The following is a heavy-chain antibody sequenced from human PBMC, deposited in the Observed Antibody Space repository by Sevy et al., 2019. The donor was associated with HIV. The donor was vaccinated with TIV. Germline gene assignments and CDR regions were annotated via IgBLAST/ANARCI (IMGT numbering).Heavy chain of an antibody. D-gene: IGHD3-3*01. J-gene: IGHJ4*02. CDR3: ARGPDTEISLENVLRSFEWVFRGKSFDY. CDR1: GFTFNSYG. V-gene: IGHV3-33*01. Sequence: GGSLRLSCAASGFTFNSYGMHWVRQAPGKGLEWVAVIWYDGKNKEYADSVKGRFTISRDNSKNTMYLHMNALRAEDTAVYYCARGPDTEISLENVLRSFEWVFRGKSFDYWGQGTLVTVSS. CDR2: IWYDGKNK.